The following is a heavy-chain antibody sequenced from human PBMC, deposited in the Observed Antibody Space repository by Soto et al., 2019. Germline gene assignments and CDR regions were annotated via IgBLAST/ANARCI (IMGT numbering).Heavy chain of an antibody. CDR2: IDWDDDK. Sequence: SGPTLVNTTQTHTLTCTFSGFSLSTSGMCVSWIRQPPGKALEWLALIDWDDDKYYSTSLKTRLTISKDTSKNQVVLTMTNMDPVDTATYYCARILSSTQGMDVWGQGTTVTVSS. V-gene: IGHV2-70*01. D-gene: IGHD2-2*01. J-gene: IGHJ6*02. CDR1: GFSLSTSGMC. CDR3: ARILSSTQGMDV.